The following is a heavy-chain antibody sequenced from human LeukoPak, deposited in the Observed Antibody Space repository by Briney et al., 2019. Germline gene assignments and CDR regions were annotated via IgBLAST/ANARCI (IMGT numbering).Heavy chain of an antibody. D-gene: IGHD5-12*01. CDR3: ASVNGYALDY. J-gene: IGHJ4*02. V-gene: IGHV4-39*07. Sequence: SETLSLTCTVSGGSISSSSYYWGWIRQPPGKGPEWIGSIYYSGSTYYNPSLKSRVTISVDTSKNQFSLKLSSVTAADTAVYYCASVNGYALDYWGQGTLVTVSS. CDR2: IYYSGST. CDR1: GGSISSSSYY.